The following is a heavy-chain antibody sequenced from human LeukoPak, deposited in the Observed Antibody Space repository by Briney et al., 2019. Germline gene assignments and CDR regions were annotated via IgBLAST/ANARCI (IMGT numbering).Heavy chain of an antibody. D-gene: IGHD3-10*01. J-gene: IGHJ4*02. Sequence: ASVKVSCKASGYTFTSYYMHWVRQAPGQGLEWMGIINPSGGSTSYAQKFQGRVTMTRDMSTSTVYMELSSLRSEDTAVYYCARSVWFGELFTYWGQGTLVTVSS. CDR3: ARSVWFGELFTY. CDR1: GYTFTSYY. CDR2: INPSGGST. V-gene: IGHV1-46*01.